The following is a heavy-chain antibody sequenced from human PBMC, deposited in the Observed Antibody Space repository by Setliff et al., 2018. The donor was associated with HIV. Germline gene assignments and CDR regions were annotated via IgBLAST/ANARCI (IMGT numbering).Heavy chain of an antibody. V-gene: IGHV4-34*01. CDR1: GGSFSGYY. CDR2: IYYSGST. D-gene: IGHD6-6*01. Sequence: PSETLSLTCAVYGGSFSGYYWGWIRQPPGKGLEWTGSIYYSGSTYYNPSLKSRVMISVDTSKNQFSLKLSSVTAADTAVYYCARGYSSSLGWFDPWGQGTLVTVS. J-gene: IGHJ5*02. CDR3: ARGYSSSLGWFDP.